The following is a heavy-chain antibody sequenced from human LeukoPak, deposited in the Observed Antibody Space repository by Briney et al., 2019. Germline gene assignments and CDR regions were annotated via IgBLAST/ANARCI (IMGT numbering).Heavy chain of an antibody. CDR2: ISYDGSNK. CDR3: AWGPTYYFDY. V-gene: IGHV3-30*04. J-gene: IGHJ4*02. D-gene: IGHD3-16*01. Sequence: SGGSLRLSCAASGFTFSSYAMHWVRQAPGKGLEWVAVISYDGSNKYYADSVKGRFTISRDNSKNTLYLQMNSLRAEDTAVYYCAWGPTYYFDYWGQGTLVTVSS. CDR1: GFTFSSYA.